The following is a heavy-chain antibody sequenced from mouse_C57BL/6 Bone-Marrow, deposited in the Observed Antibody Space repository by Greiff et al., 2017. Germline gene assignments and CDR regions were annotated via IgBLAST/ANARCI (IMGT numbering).Heavy chain of an antibody. Sequence: EVKLMESGGGLVKPGGSLKLSCAASGFTFSSYTMSWVRQTPEKRLELVATISGGGGNTYYPDSVKGRFTISRDNAKNTLYLQMSSLRSEDTALYYCARHGYGSSYPFDYWGQGTTLTVSS. CDR2: ISGGGGNT. CDR1: GFTFSSYT. V-gene: IGHV5-9*01. CDR3: ARHGYGSSYPFDY. D-gene: IGHD1-1*01. J-gene: IGHJ2*01.